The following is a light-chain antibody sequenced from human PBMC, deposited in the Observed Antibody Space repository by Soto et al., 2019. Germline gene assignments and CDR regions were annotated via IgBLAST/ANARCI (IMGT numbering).Light chain of an antibody. CDR2: EVS. Sequence: QSVLTQPASVSGSPGQSITISCTGTSSDVGSYNLVSWYQQHPGKAPKLMIYEVSKRPSGVSNRFSGSKSGNTASRTISGLQAEDEADYYCCSYAGSSIHVVFGGGTKLTVL. J-gene: IGLJ2*01. CDR3: CSYAGSSIHVV. V-gene: IGLV2-23*02. CDR1: SSDVGSYNL.